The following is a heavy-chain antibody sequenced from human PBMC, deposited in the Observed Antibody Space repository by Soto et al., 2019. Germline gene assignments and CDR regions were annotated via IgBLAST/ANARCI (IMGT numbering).Heavy chain of an antibody. D-gene: IGHD6-19*01. V-gene: IGHV1-3*01. Sequence: FQGRVTITRDTSASTAYMELSSLRSEDTAVYYCARGLAPYYFDYWGQGTLVTVSS. CDR3: ARGLAPYYFDY. J-gene: IGHJ4*02.